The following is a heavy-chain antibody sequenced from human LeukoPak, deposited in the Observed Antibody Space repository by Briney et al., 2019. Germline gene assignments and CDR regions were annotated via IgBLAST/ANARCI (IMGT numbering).Heavy chain of an antibody. Sequence: SETLSLTCTVSGGSISSYYWSWIRQPPGKGLEWIGYIYYSGSTNYNPSLKSRVTISVDTSKNQFSLKLSSVTAADTAVYYCARGSSGWYGGYYFDYWGQGTLVAVSS. CDR1: GGSISSYY. J-gene: IGHJ4*02. D-gene: IGHD6-19*01. CDR3: ARGSSGWYGGYYFDY. CDR2: IYYSGST. V-gene: IGHV4-59*01.